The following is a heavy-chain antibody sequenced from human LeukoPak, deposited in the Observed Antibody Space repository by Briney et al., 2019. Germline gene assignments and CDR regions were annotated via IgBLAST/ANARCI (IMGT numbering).Heavy chain of an antibody. Sequence: PGGSLRLSCAASGFTFSSYAMHWVRQAPGKGLEWVAVISYDGSNKYYADSVKGRFTISRDNSKNTLYPQMNSLRAEDTAVYYCARDLSGLDYWGQGTLVTVSS. CDR1: GFTFSSYA. CDR3: ARDLSGLDY. V-gene: IGHV3-30-3*01. CDR2: ISYDGSNK. D-gene: IGHD1-26*01. J-gene: IGHJ4*02.